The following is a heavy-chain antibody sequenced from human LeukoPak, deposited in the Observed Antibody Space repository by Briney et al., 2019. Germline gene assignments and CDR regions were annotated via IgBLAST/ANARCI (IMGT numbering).Heavy chain of an antibody. J-gene: IGHJ5*02. CDR2: IIPIFGVA. Sequence: GASVKVSCKASGGTFRNYVISWVRQAPGQGLEWMGGIIPIFGVANYGQSSQGRVTITADESTNTAYMELSSLRSDDTAVYYCARDGPTQVVPAAIPGYNWFDPWGQGTLVTVSS. D-gene: IGHD2-2*01. CDR3: ARDGPTQVVPAAIPGYNWFDP. CDR1: GGTFRNYV. V-gene: IGHV1-69*13.